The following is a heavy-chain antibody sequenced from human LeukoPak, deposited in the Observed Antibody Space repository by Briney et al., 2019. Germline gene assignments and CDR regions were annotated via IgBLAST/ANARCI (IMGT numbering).Heavy chain of an antibody. CDR2: IIPIFGTA. CDR3: ARVLSFFGTKWLASYYFGY. J-gene: IGHJ4*02. CDR1: GGTFSSYA. D-gene: IGHD6-19*01. Sequence: SVKVSCKASGGTFSSYAISWVRQAPGQGLEWMGGIIPIFGTANYAQKFQGRVTITADESTSTAYMELSSLRSEDTAVYYCARVLSFFGTKWLASYYFGYWGQGTLVTVSS. V-gene: IGHV1-69*13.